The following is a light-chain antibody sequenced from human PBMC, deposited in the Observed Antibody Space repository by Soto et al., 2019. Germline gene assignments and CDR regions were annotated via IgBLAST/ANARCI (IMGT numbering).Light chain of an antibody. V-gene: IGLV2-23*01. Sequence: QSALTQPASVSGSPGQSFTISCTGTSSDVGSYNLVSWYQQHPGKAPKLMIYKGSKRPSGVSNRFSGSKSGNTASLTISGLQAEDEADYSWCSYAGSSTVVFGGGTKLTVL. J-gene: IGLJ2*01. CDR3: CSYAGSSTVV. CDR2: KGS. CDR1: SSDVGSYNL.